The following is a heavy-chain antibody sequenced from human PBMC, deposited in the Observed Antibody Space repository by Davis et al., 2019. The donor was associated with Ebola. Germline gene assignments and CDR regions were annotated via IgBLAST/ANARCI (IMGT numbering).Heavy chain of an antibody. CDR3: ASSSGYGRNWFDP. D-gene: IGHD5-12*01. Sequence: SDILSPTVAILGDTVPSNSAAWHWIRQSPSRGLQWLGRTYYRSKWYNDYAVSVKIRITINPDTSKKQLSLQLNSVNPEDTAVYYCASSSGYGRNWFDPWGQGTLVTVSS. CDR1: GDTVPSNSAA. J-gene: IGHJ5*02. CDR2: TYYRSKWYN. V-gene: IGHV6-1*01.